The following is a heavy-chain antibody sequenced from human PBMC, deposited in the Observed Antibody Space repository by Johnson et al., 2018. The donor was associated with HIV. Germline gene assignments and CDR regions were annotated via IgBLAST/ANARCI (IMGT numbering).Heavy chain of an antibody. Sequence: VQLVESGGGLVQPGGSLRLSCAASGFTFSSYAMSWVRQAPGKGLEWVSAISGSGGSTYYADSVKGRFTISRDISKNTLYRPMNSLRAEDTAVYYCATDPPWIWFGELYGFDAFDIWGQGTMVTVSS. V-gene: IGHV3-23*04. J-gene: IGHJ3*02. CDR3: ATDPPWIWFGELYGFDAFDI. D-gene: IGHD3-10*01. CDR1: GFTFSSYA. CDR2: ISGSGGST.